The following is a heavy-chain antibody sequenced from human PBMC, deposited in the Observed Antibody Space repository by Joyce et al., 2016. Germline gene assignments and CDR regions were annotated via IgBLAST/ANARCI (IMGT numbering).Heavy chain of an antibody. Sequence: QVQLVQSGAEVKKPGASVKVSCKASGYTFTNYYMHWVRQAPGQGLEWMGRINPNGGSTNSAQKFQGRVTRTRDTSTSTVYMELSSLRSEDTAVYYCARDTAMATGYYYGMDVWGQGTTVTVSS. CDR1: GYTFTNYY. J-gene: IGHJ6*02. D-gene: IGHD5-18*01. V-gene: IGHV1-46*01. CDR2: INPNGGST. CDR3: ARDTAMATGYYYGMDV.